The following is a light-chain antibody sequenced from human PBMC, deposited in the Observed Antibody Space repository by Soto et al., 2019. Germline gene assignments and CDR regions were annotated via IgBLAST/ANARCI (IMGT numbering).Light chain of an antibody. CDR3: CSYAGSSLVV. CDR2: EVS. V-gene: IGLV2-23*02. J-gene: IGLJ2*01. Sequence: QSVLTQPASVSGSPGQSITISCTGTSSDVGSYNLVSWYQQHPGKAPKLMIYEVSKRPSGVSNRFSGSKSGNTASLTISGLQAEDEADYYCCSYAGSSLVVFGGGTKLTV. CDR1: SSDVGSYNL.